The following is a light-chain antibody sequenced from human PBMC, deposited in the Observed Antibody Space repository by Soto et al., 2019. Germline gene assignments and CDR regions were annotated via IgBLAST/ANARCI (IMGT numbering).Light chain of an antibody. V-gene: IGKV1-9*01. J-gene: IGKJ5*01. Sequence: DIQLTQSPSFLSASVGDRVTITCRASQGISSYLAWYQQKPGKAPKLLIYAASTLQSGVPSRFSGSGSGTEFHLTISSLQPEDFATYYCQHLDSYSTFGQGTRLEIK. CDR1: QGISSY. CDR3: QHLDSYST. CDR2: AAS.